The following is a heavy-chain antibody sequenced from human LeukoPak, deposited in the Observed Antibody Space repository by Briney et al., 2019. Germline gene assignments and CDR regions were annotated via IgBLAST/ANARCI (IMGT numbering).Heavy chain of an antibody. CDR2: INPNSGGT. V-gene: IGHV1-2*02. CDR3: ARVDGYSSSFFDY. Sequence: GASVKVSCKASGYTFTGYYMHWVRQAPGQGLEWMGWINPNSGGTNYAQKFQGRVTMTRDTSISTAYMELSRLRSDDTAVYYCARVDGYSSSFFDYWGQGTLVTVSS. D-gene: IGHD6-13*01. CDR1: GYTFTGYY. J-gene: IGHJ4*02.